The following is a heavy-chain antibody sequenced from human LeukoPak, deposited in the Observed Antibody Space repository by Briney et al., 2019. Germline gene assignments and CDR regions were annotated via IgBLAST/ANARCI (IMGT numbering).Heavy chain of an antibody. D-gene: IGHD6-13*01. CDR2: IKQDGSEK. CDR1: GFTFSSYW. Sequence: GGSLRLSCAASGFTFSSYWMSWVRQAPGKGLEWVANIKQDGSEKYYVDSVKGRFTISRDNAKNSLYLQMNSLRAEDTAVYYCARDQSSSWYRAFDYWGQGTLVTVSS. CDR3: ARDQSSSWYRAFDY. V-gene: IGHV3-7*01. J-gene: IGHJ4*02.